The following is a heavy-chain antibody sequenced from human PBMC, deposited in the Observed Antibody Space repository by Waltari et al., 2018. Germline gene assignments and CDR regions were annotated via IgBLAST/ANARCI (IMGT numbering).Heavy chain of an antibody. D-gene: IGHD3-22*01. J-gene: IGHJ3*02. CDR2: IYYSGST. Sequence: QLQLQESGPGLVKPSETLSLTCTVSGCSISSSSYYWGWSRPPPGKGLEWIGSIYYSGSTYYNPSLKSRVTISVDTSKNQFSLKLSSVTAADTAVYYCASPDSSGYLGDAFDIWGQGTMVTVSS. CDR3: ASPDSSGYLGDAFDI. V-gene: IGHV4-39*01. CDR1: GCSISSSSYY.